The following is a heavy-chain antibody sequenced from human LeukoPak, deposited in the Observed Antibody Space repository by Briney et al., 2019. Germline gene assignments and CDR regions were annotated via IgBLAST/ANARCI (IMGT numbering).Heavy chain of an antibody. J-gene: IGHJ4*02. CDR1: GGSFSGYY. CDR2: INHSGST. CDR3: ARLSAPALHYYDSSGYPPGWDY. Sequence: SETLSLTCAVYGGSFSGYYWSWIRQPPGKGLEWIGEINHSGSTNYNPSLKSRVTISVDASKNQFSLKLGSVTAADTAVYYCARLSAPALHYYDSSGYPPGWDYWGQGTLVTVSS. V-gene: IGHV4-34*01. D-gene: IGHD3-22*01.